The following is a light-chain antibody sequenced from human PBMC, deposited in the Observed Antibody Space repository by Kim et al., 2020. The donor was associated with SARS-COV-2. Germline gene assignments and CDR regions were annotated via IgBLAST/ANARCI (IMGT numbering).Light chain of an antibody. J-gene: IGKJ3*01. CDR1: EIVTGAY. CDR2: GSA. CDR3: QQFGTLPFA. V-gene: IGKV3-20*01. Sequence: SPGERATLCCTTSEIVTGAYLAWYQQKPGQAPRLLIYGSAIRATGIPDRFSGSGSGTEFELTISRVEPEDFAMYYCQQFGTLPFAFGPGTKVDIK.